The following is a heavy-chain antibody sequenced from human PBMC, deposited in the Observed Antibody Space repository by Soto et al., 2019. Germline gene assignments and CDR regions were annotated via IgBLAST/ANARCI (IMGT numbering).Heavy chain of an antibody. Sequence: GGSLRLSCAASGFTFSSYSMNWVRQAPGKGLEWVSSISSSSSYIYYADSVRGRFTISRDNAKNSLYLQMNSPRAEDTAVYYCARGARKAYYYYGMDVWGQGTTVTGSS. J-gene: IGHJ6*02. CDR2: ISSSSSYI. CDR1: GFTFSSYS. V-gene: IGHV3-21*01. CDR3: ARGARKAYYYYGMDV. D-gene: IGHD6-6*01.